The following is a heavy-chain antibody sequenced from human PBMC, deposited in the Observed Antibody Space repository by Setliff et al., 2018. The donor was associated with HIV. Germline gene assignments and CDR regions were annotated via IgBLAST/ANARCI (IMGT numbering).Heavy chain of an antibody. CDR3: AQMSISASVYFDY. Sequence: PSETLSLTCTVSGETIRNGFYYWHWMRQPPGKGLEWIGSIYYSGSTHYKSSLKSRVTISVDTSKNQFSLRLSSVTAADTAVYFCAQMSISASVYFDYWGQGTLVTVSS. CDR1: GETIRNGFYY. J-gene: IGHJ4*02. CDR2: IYYSGST. D-gene: IGHD2-21*01. V-gene: IGHV4-39*07.